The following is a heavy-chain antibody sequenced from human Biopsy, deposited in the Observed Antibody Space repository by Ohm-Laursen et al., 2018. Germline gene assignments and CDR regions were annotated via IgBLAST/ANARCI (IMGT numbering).Heavy chain of an antibody. J-gene: IGHJ3*01. Sequence: ASVKVSCKASGYTFTDYFLHWVRQAPGQGPEWMGWISPSSGGTNYAQKLQGRVTMIRDTSATTGYMELSSLRSDDTAAYYCARDIMNPIGGLVARSDVFDVWGQGTMGTVSS. CDR1: GYTFTDYF. D-gene: IGHD3-16*02. V-gene: IGHV1-2*02. CDR2: ISPSSGGT. CDR3: ARDIMNPIGGLVARSDVFDV.